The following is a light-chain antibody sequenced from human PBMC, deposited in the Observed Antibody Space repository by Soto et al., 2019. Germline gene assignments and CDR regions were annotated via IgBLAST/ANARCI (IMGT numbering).Light chain of an antibody. V-gene: IGKV3-20*01. CDR3: QQYGSAPST. CDR1: QSVSSSY. Sequence: EIVLTQSPGTLSLSPGERATLSCRASQSVSSSYLAWYQQKPGQAPGLLISGASSRATGIPDRFSGSGSGTDFTLTISRLEPEDFAVYYCQQYGSAPSTFGQGTKVEIK. CDR2: GAS. J-gene: IGKJ1*01.